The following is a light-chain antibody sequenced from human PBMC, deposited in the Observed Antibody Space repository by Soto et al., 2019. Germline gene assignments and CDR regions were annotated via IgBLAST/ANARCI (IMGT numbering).Light chain of an antibody. CDR1: QSLLQSDGYNY. J-gene: IGKJ1*01. CDR3: MQALRTSWT. CDR2: LGS. Sequence: DIVMTQSPLSLPVTPGEPASISCRSSQSLLQSDGYNYLDWYLQKPGQSPQLLIYLGSNRASGVPDRFSGSGSGTDFTLEISRVEAEDVGVYYCMQALRTSWTFGQGTKLDIK. V-gene: IGKV2-28*01.